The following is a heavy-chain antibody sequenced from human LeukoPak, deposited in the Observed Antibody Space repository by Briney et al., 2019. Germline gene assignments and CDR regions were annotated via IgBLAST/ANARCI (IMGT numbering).Heavy chain of an antibody. D-gene: IGHD3-22*01. CDR2: INAGNGNT. Sequence: ASVTVSCKASGYTFTSYAMHWVRQAPGQRLEWMGWINAGNGNTKYSQKFQGRVTITADESTSTAYMELSSLRSEDTAVYYCARGRFQYDSSGYYFDYWGQGTLVTVSS. CDR3: ARGRFQYDSSGYYFDY. J-gene: IGHJ4*02. CDR1: GYTFTSYA. V-gene: IGHV1-3*01.